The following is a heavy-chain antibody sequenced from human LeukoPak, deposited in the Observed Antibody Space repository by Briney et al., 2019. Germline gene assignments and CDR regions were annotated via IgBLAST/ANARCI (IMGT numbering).Heavy chain of an antibody. CDR2: INPNSGGT. CDR3: ARGPPTSFIVVVPAAKTPNWFDP. Sequence: GASVKVSCKASGYTFTGYYMHWVRQAPGQGLEWMGWINPNSGGTNYAQKFQGWVTMTRDTSISTAYMELSRLRSDDTALYYCARGPPTSFIVVVPAAKTPNWFDPWGQGTLVTVSS. V-gene: IGHV1-2*04. CDR1: GYTFTGYY. J-gene: IGHJ5*02. D-gene: IGHD2-2*01.